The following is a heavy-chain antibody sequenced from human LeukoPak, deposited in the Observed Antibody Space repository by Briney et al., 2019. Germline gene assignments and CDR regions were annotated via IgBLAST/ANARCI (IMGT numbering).Heavy chain of an antibody. D-gene: IGHD2-15*01. CDR2: IYSGGST. Sequence: PGGSLRLSCAASGFTVSSNYMSWVRQAPGKGLEWVSVIYSGGSTYYADSVKGRFTISRDNSKNTLYLQMNSLRAEDTAVYYCAKGKSVMIVAATVEDYWGQGTLVTVSS. CDR3: AKGKSVMIVAATVEDY. CDR1: GFTVSSNY. V-gene: IGHV3-66*02. J-gene: IGHJ4*02.